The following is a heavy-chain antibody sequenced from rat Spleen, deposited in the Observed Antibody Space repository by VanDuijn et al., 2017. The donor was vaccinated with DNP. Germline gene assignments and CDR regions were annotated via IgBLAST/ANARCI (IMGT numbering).Heavy chain of an antibody. D-gene: IGHD1-11*01. J-gene: IGHJ3*01. CDR1: GFSLTNYG. Sequence: QVQLKESGPGLVQPSQTLSLTCTVSGFSLTNYGVSWVRQPPGKGLEWIAAISSGGNTYYNSALKSRLSISRDTSKSQVFLKMNSLQTEDTAMYFCVRWEGINGYWGQGTLVTVSS. CDR2: ISSGGNT. CDR3: VRWEGINGY. V-gene: IGHV2S12*01.